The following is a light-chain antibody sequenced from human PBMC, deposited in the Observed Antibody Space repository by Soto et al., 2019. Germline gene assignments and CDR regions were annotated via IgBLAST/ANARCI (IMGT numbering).Light chain of an antibody. CDR2: GAS. V-gene: IGKV3-20*01. J-gene: IGKJ1*01. Sequence: EIVLTQSPGTLSLSPGERATLSCRASQSVSSSYLAWYHQKPGQAPRLLIYGASSRATGIPDRFSGSGSGTDFTLTISRLEPEDFAVCYCQQYGSSPGTFGQGTKVEIK. CDR1: QSVSSSY. CDR3: QQYGSSPGT.